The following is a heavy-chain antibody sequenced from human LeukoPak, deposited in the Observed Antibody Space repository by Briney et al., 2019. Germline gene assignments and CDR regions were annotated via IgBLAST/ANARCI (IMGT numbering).Heavy chain of an antibody. CDR1: GGSISSYY. Sequence: NPSETLSLTCTVSGGSISSYYWTWLRQPPGRGLEWIGCIYYSGSTNYNPSLKSRVTISVDTSKNQFSLKLSSVTAADTAVYYCARGTVATTRSGFDYWGQGTLVTVSS. D-gene: IGHD4-17*01. V-gene: IGHV4-59*01. CDR3: ARGTVATTRSGFDY. J-gene: IGHJ4*02. CDR2: IYYSGST.